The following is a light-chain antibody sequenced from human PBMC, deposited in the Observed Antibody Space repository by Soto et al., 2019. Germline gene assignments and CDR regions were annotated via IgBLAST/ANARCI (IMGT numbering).Light chain of an antibody. V-gene: IGLV1-44*01. Sequence: QPVLTQPPSASGTPGQRVTISCSGSKSNIGSNTVNWYQQLPGTAPKLLIDSNNQRPSGVPDRFSGSKSGLAISGLQSEDEADYYCAAWDDSLNGVVFGGGTKLTVL. CDR1: KSNIGSNT. J-gene: IGLJ3*02. CDR3: AAWDDSLNGVV. CDR2: SNN.